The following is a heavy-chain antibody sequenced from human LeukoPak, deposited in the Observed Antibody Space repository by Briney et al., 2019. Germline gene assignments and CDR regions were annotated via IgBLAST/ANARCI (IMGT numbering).Heavy chain of an antibody. J-gene: IGHJ4*02. CDR2: IYSSGST. D-gene: IGHD6-13*01. Sequence: PSETLSLTCTVSSDSIGNSYWSWIRQPPGKGLEWIGHIYSSGSTNYNPSLESRVTISVDTSKNQFSLKLSSVTAADTAVYYCARDPGTYYFDYWGQGTLVTVSS. CDR1: SDSIGNSY. V-gene: IGHV4-4*08. CDR3: ARDPGTYYFDY.